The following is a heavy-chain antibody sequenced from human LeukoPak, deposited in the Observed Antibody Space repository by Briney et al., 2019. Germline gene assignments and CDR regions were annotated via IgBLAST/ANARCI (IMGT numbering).Heavy chain of an antibody. V-gene: IGHV3-23*01. J-gene: IGHJ4*02. CDR2: ISGSGGST. Sequence: LRLSXAASGFTFSSYAMSWVRQAPGKGLEWVSAISGSGGSTYYADSVKGRFTISRDNSKNTLYLQMNSLRAEDTAVYYCTKPIAAVDYWGQGTLVTVSS. CDR1: GFTFSSYA. CDR3: TKPIAAVDY. D-gene: IGHD6-13*01.